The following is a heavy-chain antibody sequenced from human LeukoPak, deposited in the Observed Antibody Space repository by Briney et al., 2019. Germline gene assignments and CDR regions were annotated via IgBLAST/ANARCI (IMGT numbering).Heavy chain of an antibody. D-gene: IGHD1-26*01. CDR2: ISGSGGST. V-gene: IGHV3-23*01. Sequence: PGGSLRLSCAASGFTFSSHAMSWVRQAPGKGLEWVSAISGSGGSTYYADSVKGRFTISRDNSKNTVYLQMNSLRAEDTAVYYCAKAPSGSYYPGYFDYWGQGTLVTVSS. CDR3: AKAPSGSYYPGYFDY. CDR1: GFTFSSHA. J-gene: IGHJ4*02.